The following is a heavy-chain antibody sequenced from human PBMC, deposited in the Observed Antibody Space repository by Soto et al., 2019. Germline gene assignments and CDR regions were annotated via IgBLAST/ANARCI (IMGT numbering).Heavy chain of an antibody. V-gene: IGHV4-59*01. Sequence: SETLSLTCTVSGGSISSYYWSWIRQPPGKGLEWIGYIYYSGSTNYNPSLKSRVTISVDTSKNQFSLKLSSVTAADTAVYYCSRSVTTYYYYYMDVWGKGTTVTVSS. CDR3: SRSVTTYYYYYMDV. CDR2: IYYSGST. J-gene: IGHJ6*03. CDR1: GGSISSYY. D-gene: IGHD4-17*01.